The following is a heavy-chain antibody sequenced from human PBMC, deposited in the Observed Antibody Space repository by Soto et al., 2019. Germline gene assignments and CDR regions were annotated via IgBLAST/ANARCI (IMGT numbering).Heavy chain of an antibody. CDR2: INPSGGST. J-gene: IGHJ6*02. V-gene: IGHV1-46*01. D-gene: IGHD4-17*01. CDR1: GYTFTSYC. CDR3: ARDLDDYGDYENYYYGMDV. Sequence: ASVKVSCKASGYTFTSYCMHWVRHAPGQGLEWMGIINPSGGSTSYAQKFQGRVTMTRDTSTSTVYMELSSLRSEDTAVYYCARDLDDYGDYENYYYGMDVWGQGTTVTVSS.